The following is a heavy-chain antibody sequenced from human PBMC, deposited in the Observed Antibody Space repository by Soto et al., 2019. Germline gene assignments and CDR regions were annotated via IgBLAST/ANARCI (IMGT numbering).Heavy chain of an antibody. V-gene: IGHV1-3*05. CDR1: GYPLTNYI. Sequence: QDLLVQSEAEEKRPGASVKVSCTASGYPLTNYIIQWVRQAPGQRLEWMGWINGANGNTKYAQKFQGRVTITRDTSANTAYMELSRLRAEDTAVYYCARFFDTRGLSEAFDIWGQGTMVTVSS. D-gene: IGHD3-22*01. CDR2: INGANGNT. J-gene: IGHJ3*02. CDR3: ARFFDTRGLSEAFDI.